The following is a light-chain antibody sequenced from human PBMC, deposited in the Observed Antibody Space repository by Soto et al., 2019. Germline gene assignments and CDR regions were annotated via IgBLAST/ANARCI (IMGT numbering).Light chain of an antibody. CDR3: RQSYSTPSIP. CDR2: AAS. V-gene: IGKV1-39*01. Sequence: MTLSPSALSVSVGDRVTITCRASQSINKYLNWYQQKPGKAPKLLIYAASNLQGGVTSRCSGSGSGTDFTLTISSLQQEDFATYYCRQSYSTPSIPFGQGTLLEVK. J-gene: IGKJ5*01. CDR1: QSINKY.